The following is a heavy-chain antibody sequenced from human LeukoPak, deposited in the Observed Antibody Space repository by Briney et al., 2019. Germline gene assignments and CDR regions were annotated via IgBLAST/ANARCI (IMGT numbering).Heavy chain of an antibody. Sequence: SGGSLRLSCAASGFTFGSYAMSWVRQAPGKGLEWVSAITSSGGSTYYADSVKGRFTITRDNSRNTLFQQMNSLRDEDTAVYFCARDDSNKDIVVVPPPDLGFWGLGTLVTVSS. CDR3: ARDDSNKDIVVVPPPDLGF. CDR1: GFTFGSYA. CDR2: ITSSGGST. D-gene: IGHD2-2*01. V-gene: IGHV3-23*01. J-gene: IGHJ4*02.